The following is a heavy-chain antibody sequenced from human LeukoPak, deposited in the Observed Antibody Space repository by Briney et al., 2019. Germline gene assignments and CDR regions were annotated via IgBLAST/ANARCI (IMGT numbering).Heavy chain of an antibody. CDR3: SRLRGYSYGYADY. V-gene: IGHV3-48*04. Sequence: PGGSLRLSCAASGFTFSGYSMNWVRQAPGKGLEWVSYISSSGNTIDYADSVKGRFTISRDNAKNSLYLQMNSLRAEDTAVYYCSRLRGYSYGYADYWGQGTLVTVSS. J-gene: IGHJ4*02. CDR2: ISSSGNTI. CDR1: GFTFSGYS. D-gene: IGHD5-18*01.